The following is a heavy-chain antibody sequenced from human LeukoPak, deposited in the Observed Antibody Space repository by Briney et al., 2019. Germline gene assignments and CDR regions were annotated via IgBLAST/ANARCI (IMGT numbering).Heavy chain of an antibody. Sequence: PGGSLRLSCAASGFTVSSNYMSWVRQAPGKGLEWVSVIYSGGSTYYADSVKGRFTISRDNSKNTLYLQMNSLRVEDTAVYYCARGRDPASLRDAFDIWGQGTMVTVSS. J-gene: IGHJ3*02. CDR2: IYSGGST. CDR1: GFTVSSNY. D-gene: IGHD2-2*01. V-gene: IGHV3-66*02. CDR3: ARGRDPASLRDAFDI.